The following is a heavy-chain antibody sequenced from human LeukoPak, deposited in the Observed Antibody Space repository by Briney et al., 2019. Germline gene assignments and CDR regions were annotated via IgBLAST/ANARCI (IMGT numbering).Heavy chain of an antibody. Sequence: ASVKVSCKASGYTFTGYSMHWVRQAPGQGLEWMGWINPNSGGTHYAQKFQGRVTVTRDTSISTTYMDLSRLKSDDTAIYYCARKGEIYGDYDYWGQGTLVIVSS. D-gene: IGHD4-17*01. V-gene: IGHV1-2*02. CDR1: GYTFTGYS. CDR3: ARKGEIYGDYDY. J-gene: IGHJ4*02. CDR2: INPNSGGT.